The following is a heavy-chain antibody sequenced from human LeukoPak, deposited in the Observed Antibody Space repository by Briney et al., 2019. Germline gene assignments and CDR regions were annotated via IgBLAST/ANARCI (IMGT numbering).Heavy chain of an antibody. D-gene: IGHD2-8*01. J-gene: IGHJ3*02. V-gene: IGHV3-11*04. CDR2: ISGSGTDI. CDR1: GFTFSDPY. Sequence: PGGSLRLSCEASGFTFSDPYMSWIRQAPGKGLECLSYISGSGTDINYADSVRGRFTISRDNAKNLLYLQMNDLRVEDTAVYYCARVVLMVGAFDIWGQGTMVTVSS. CDR3: ARVVLMVGAFDI.